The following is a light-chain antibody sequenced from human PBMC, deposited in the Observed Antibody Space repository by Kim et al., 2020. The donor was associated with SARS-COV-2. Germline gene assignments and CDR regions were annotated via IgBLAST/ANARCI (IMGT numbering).Light chain of an antibody. CDR2: GKN. V-gene: IGLV3-19*01. J-gene: IGLJ3*02. Sequence: SSQLTQDPAVSVALGQTVRITCQGDSLRSYYASWYQQKPGQAPVLVIYGKNNRPSGIPDRFSGSSSGNTASLTITGAQAEDEADYYCNSRDSSGNRWVFGGGTLLTVL. CDR1: SLRSYY. CDR3: NSRDSSGNRWV.